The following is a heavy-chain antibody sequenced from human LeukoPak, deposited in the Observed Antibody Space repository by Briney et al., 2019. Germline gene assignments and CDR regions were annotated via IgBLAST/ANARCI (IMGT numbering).Heavy chain of an antibody. D-gene: IGHD3-9*01. Sequence: SETLSLTCAVYGGTFSGYYWSWIRQPPGKGLEWIGEINHSGSTNYNPSLKSRVTISVDTSKNQFSLKLSSVTAADTAVYYCARKRRYFDRLLPGKGGAFDIWGQGTMVTVSS. V-gene: IGHV4-34*01. CDR2: INHSGST. CDR1: GGTFSGYY. J-gene: IGHJ3*02. CDR3: ARKRRYFDRLLPGKGGAFDI.